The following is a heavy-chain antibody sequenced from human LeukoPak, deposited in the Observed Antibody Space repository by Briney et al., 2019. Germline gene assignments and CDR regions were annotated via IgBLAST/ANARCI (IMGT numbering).Heavy chain of an antibody. J-gene: IGHJ6*03. CDR1: GGSISSGGYY. D-gene: IGHD1-14*01. CDR3: ATMTNPPYYYYYMDV. V-gene: IGHV4-31*03. Sequence: PSETLSLTCTVSGGSISSGGYYWSWIRQHPGKGLEWIGYIYYRGSTHYNPSLKSRVTISVDTSKNQFSLKLSSVTAADTAVYYCATMTNPPYYYYYMDVWGKGTTVTVSS. CDR2: IYYRGST.